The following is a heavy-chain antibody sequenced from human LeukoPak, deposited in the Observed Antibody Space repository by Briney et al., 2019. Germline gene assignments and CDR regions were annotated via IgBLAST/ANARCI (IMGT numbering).Heavy chain of an antibody. CDR3: ARSQFRTTNSGAWGFQP. Sequence: ASVKVSCKASGYTFTGYYLHWVRQAPGQRLKWMAWINPRNGETKFAPRFQGRVTLTRDTSITTAYMELSRLRPDDTAVYYCARSQFRTTNSGAWGFQPWGQGTLVTVSS. CDR2: INPRNGET. CDR1: GYTFTGYY. J-gene: IGHJ1*01. D-gene: IGHD3-16*01. V-gene: IGHV1-2*02.